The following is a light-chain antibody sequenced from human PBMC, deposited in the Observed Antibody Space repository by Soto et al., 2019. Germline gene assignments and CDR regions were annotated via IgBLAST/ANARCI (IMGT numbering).Light chain of an antibody. CDR1: QSVDRY. V-gene: IGKV3-11*01. Sequence: EIVLPQSPATLSLSPGDRATLSCRASQSVDRYLAWYQEKPGQAPRLLIYATSDRATGIPDRLSGSGSGTDFTLTISSVEPEDFAVYYCQQGSHWYTFGQGTKLEIK. CDR3: QQGSHWYT. CDR2: ATS. J-gene: IGKJ2*01.